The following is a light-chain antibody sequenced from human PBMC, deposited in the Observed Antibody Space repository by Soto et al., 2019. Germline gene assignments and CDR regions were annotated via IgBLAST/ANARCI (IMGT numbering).Light chain of an antibody. J-gene: IGLJ3*02. Sequence: QSALTQPRSVSGSPGQSVTISCTGTSSDVGGYNYVSWYQQHPGKAPKLMIYDVSKWPSGVPDRFSGSKSGNTASLTISGLPADDEADYYCCSYAGNALEVFGGGTKVTVL. V-gene: IGLV2-11*01. CDR2: DVS. CDR3: CSYAGNALEV. CDR1: SSDVGGYNY.